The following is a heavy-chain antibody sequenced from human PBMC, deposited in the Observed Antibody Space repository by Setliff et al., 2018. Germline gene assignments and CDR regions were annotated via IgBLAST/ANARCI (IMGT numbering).Heavy chain of an antibody. CDR1: GGTFSDYY. CDR2: INHSGTT. J-gene: IGHJ5*02. CDR3: ARGRNVAARLLDT. V-gene: IGHV4-34*01. Sequence: SETLSLTCAAYGGTFSDYYWTWIRQPPGKGLEWIGEINHSGTTNYNPSLKSRVSISIDTAKDQFSLRMNSVTAADAAIYYCARGRNVAARLLDTWGQGSRGTVSS. D-gene: IGHD6-6*01.